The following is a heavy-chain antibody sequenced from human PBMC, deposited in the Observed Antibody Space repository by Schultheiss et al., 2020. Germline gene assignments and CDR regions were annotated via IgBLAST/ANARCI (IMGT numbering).Heavy chain of an antibody. Sequence: GESLKISCAASGFTFSSYAMSWVRQAPGKGLEWVAVISYDGSNKYYADSVKGRFTISRDNSKNTLYLQMNSLRAEDTAVYYCARGVRYYGSGVRGGDYYYMDVWGKGTTVTVSS. CDR2: ISYDGSNK. CDR1: GFTFSSYA. V-gene: IGHV3-30*04. D-gene: IGHD3-10*01. CDR3: ARGVRYYGSGVRGGDYYYMDV. J-gene: IGHJ6*03.